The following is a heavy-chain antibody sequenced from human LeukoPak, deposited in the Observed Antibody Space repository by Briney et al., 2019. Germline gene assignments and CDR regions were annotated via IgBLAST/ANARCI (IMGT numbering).Heavy chain of an antibody. D-gene: IGHD3-22*01. CDR3: AREAMIVVKIGYFEL. J-gene: IGHJ2*01. Sequence: PGGSLRLSCAASGFTSSSYAMHWVRQAPGKGLEWVAVIWNDGSNKYYSDSVKGRFTISRDNSKNTAYLQMNSLRAEDTAVYYCAREAMIVVKIGYFELWGRGTLVTVSS. V-gene: IGHV3-33*01. CDR1: GFTSSSYA. CDR2: IWNDGSNK.